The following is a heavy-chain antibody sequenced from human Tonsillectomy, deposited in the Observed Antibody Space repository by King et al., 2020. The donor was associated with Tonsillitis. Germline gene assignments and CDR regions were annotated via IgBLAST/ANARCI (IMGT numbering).Heavy chain of an antibody. J-gene: IGHJ6*03. CDR1: GGSFSGYS. CDR3: ATTYYDFWSGFSQVRYMDV. D-gene: IGHD3-3*01. CDR2: FNHIGST. Sequence: VQLQQWGAGLLKPSETLSLTCAVYGGSFSGYSWTWIRQPPGKGLEWIGEFNHIGSTNYNPSLKSRVTISLDTSKNQFSLKLSSVTAADTAVYYCATTYYDFWSGFSQVRYMDVWGKGTTVTVSS. V-gene: IGHV4-34*01.